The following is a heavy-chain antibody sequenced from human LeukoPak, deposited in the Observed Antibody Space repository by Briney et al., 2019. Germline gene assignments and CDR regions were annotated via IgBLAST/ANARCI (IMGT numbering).Heavy chain of an antibody. CDR3: ARVYYDSRGYPCDF. V-gene: IGHV4-4*07. CDR1: GGSTSSYY. CDR2: IYSSGIT. Sequence: SETLSLTCTVSGGSTSSYYWSWIRQPAGKGLEWIGRIYSSGITNYDPSLKSRFTMSLDTSNNQFSLRLSTVTAADTAVYYCARVYYDSRGYPCDFWGQGTLVTVSS. D-gene: IGHD3-22*01. J-gene: IGHJ4*02.